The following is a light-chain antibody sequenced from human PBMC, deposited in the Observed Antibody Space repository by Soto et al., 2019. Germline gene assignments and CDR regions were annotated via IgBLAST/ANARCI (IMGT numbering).Light chain of an antibody. CDR1: QSVSSY. CDR2: GAS. J-gene: IGKJ4*01. Sequence: EIVLTQSPATLSLSPGERATLSCRASQSVSSYLAWYQQKPGQAPRLLIYGASSRATGIPDRFSASGTGTDFTLTISDVQPEDFAVYYCQQRRNWPLTFGGGTKVDIK. V-gene: IGKV3-11*01. CDR3: QQRRNWPLT.